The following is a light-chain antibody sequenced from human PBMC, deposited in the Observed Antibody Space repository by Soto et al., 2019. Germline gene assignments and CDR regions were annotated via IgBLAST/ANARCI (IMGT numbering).Light chain of an antibody. J-gene: IGKJ5*01. V-gene: IGKV3-15*01. CDR1: QSVSSN. CDR3: QQYNNWPPIT. Sequence: IVRPQSPATLSVSPGERAAVSCRASQSVSSNLAWYQQRPGQAPRLLIYGASARATGIPARFSGSGSGTEFTLTISSLQSEDFAVYYCQQYNNWPPITFGQGTRLEIK. CDR2: GAS.